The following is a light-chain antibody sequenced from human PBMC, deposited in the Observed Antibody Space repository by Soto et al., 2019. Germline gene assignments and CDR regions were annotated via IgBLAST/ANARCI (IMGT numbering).Light chain of an antibody. J-gene: IGLJ3*02. V-gene: IGLV2-14*01. CDR1: SSDVGFYNY. Sequence: QSVLTQPASVSGSPGQSITISCTGTSSDVGFYNYVSWYQQHPGKAPKLVIYEVGNRPAGVSNRFSGSKSGNTASLTISGLQAEDEADYYCISYTISSTWVFGGGTQLTVL. CDR2: EVG. CDR3: ISYTISSTWV.